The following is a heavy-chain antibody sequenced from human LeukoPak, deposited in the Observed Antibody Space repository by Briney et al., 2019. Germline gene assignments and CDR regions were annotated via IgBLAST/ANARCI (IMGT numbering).Heavy chain of an antibody. Sequence: SETLSLTCTVSGGSISSHYWSWIRQPPGKGLEWIGYIYYSGSTNYNPSLKSRVTISVDTSKNQFSLKLSSVTAADTAVYYCARELGRFDYWGQGTLVTVSS. D-gene: IGHD7-27*01. CDR2: IYYSGST. V-gene: IGHV4-59*11. CDR3: ARELGRFDY. CDR1: GGSISSHY. J-gene: IGHJ4*02.